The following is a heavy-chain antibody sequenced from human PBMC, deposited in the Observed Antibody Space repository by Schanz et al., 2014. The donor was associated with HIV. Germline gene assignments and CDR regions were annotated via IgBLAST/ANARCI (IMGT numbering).Heavy chain of an antibody. CDR2: ISYDGSQQ. Sequence: VQLLESGGGLVQPGGSLRLSCAASGFTFSSYGMHWVRQGPGKGLEWVAVISYDGSQQYYADSVKRRFTISRDNSNTLYLQMSSLRPEDTAVYYCVKDRGYCDGSGCYWGDLWGQGTLVSVSS. D-gene: IGHD2-15*01. J-gene: IGHJ5*02. V-gene: IGHV3-30*18. CDR3: VKDRGYCDGSGCYWGDL. CDR1: GFTFSSYG.